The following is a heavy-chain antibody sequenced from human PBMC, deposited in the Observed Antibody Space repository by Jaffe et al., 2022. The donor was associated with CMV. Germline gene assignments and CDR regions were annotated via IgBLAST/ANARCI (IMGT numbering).Heavy chain of an antibody. V-gene: IGHV3-23*01. J-gene: IGHJ4*02. Sequence: EVQLLESGGGLVQPGGSLRLSCAASGFTFSSYAMSWVRQAPGKGLEWVSAISGSGGSTYYADSVKGRFTISRDNSKNTLYLQMNSLRAEDTAVYYCAKDIVGEGGGATTVDYWGQGTLVTVSS. CDR1: GFTFSSYA. CDR3: AKDIVGEGGGATTVDY. CDR2: ISGSGGST. D-gene: IGHD1-26*01.